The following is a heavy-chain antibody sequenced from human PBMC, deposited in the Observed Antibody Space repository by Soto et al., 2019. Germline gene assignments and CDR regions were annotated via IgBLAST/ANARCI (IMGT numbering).Heavy chain of an antibody. CDR2: MNPNSGNT. Sequence: ASVKVSCKASGYTFTNYDINWVRQATGQGLEWMGWMNPNSGNTGYAQKFQGRVTMTRNTSISTAYMELSSLRSEGTAVYYCAMSTQQLAFDAFDIWGQGTMVTVS. CDR1: GYTFTNYD. V-gene: IGHV1-8*02. CDR3: AMSTQQLAFDAFDI. J-gene: IGHJ3*02. D-gene: IGHD6-13*01.